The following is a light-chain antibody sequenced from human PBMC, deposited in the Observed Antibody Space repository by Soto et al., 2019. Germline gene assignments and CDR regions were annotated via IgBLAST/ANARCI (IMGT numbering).Light chain of an antibody. J-gene: IGKJ1*01. Sequence: DIVLTQSPCTLSLSPGERATLSCRASQSVSSSFLAWYQQKPGQAPRLLIYGASIRATGIPDRFSGSGSGTDFNLTISRLEPEDFAVYYCQQYGSSPPWTFGQGTKGEIK. CDR2: GAS. CDR3: QQYGSSPPWT. CDR1: QSVSSSF. V-gene: IGKV3-20*01.